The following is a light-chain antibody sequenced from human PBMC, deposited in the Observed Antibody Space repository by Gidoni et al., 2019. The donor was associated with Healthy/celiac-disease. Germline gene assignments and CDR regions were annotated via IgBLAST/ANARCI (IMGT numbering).Light chain of an antibody. CDR3: QAWDSSTRV. Sequence: SSELTQPPSVSVSPGQTASITCSGDKLGDKYACWYQQKPGQSPVLVIYQDSKRPSGITERVSGSNSGNTATLTISGTQAMDEADYYCQAWDSSTRVFGTGTKGTVL. J-gene: IGLJ1*01. CDR1: KLGDKY. V-gene: IGLV3-1*01. CDR2: QDS.